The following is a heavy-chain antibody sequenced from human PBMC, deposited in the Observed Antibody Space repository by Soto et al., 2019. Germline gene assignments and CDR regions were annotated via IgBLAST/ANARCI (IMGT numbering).Heavy chain of an antibody. J-gene: IGHJ4*02. V-gene: IGHV1-69*05. CDR1: GGTFSSYA. CDR3: ARCPIWVAVAGPYFDY. CDR2: IIHIFGTA. D-gene: IGHD6-19*01. Sequence: SVKVSCKASGGTFSSYAISWVRQAPGQGLEWMGGIIHIFGTANYAQKFQGRVTMTTDTSTSTAYMELKSLRSDDTAVYYCARCPIWVAVAGPYFDYWGQGTLVTVSS.